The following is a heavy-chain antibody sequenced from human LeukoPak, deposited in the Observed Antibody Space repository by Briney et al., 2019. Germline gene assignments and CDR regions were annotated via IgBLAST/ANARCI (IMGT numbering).Heavy chain of an antibody. CDR2: ISSSGSTM. CDR3: ARGCTTTSCYDY. CDR1: GFIFSDYY. D-gene: IGHD2-2*01. Sequence: GGPLRLSCAASGFIFSDYYMSWIRQAPGKGLEWVSYISSSGSTMYYTDSVKGRFTISRDNAKDSLYLQMNSLRAEDTAVYYCARGCTTTSCYDYWGQGTLVTVSS. V-gene: IGHV3-11*04. J-gene: IGHJ4*02.